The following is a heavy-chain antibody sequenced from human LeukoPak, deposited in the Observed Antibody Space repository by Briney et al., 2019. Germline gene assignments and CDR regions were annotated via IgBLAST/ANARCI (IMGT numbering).Heavy chain of an antibody. Sequence: KPGGSLRLSCAASGFTFSSYSMNWVRQAPGKGLEWVSSISSSSSYIYYADSVKGRFTISRDNAKNSLYLQMNSLRAEDTAVYYCAREGSGYYYGMDVWGQGTTVTVSS. J-gene: IGHJ6*02. D-gene: IGHD3-10*01. CDR1: GFTFSSYS. CDR3: AREGSGYYYGMDV. CDR2: ISSSSSYI. V-gene: IGHV3-21*01.